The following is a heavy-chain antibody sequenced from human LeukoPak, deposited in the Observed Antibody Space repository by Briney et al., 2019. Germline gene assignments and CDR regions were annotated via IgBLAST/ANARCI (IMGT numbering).Heavy chain of an antibody. CDR3: AKEAKRITIFGVVENWFDP. V-gene: IGHV3-23*01. CDR1: GFTFSSYA. J-gene: IGHJ5*02. Sequence: GGSLRLSCAASGFTFSSYAMSWVRQAPGKGLEWVSAISGSGGSTYYADSVKGRFTISRDNSKNTLYLQMNSLRAEDTAVYYCAKEAKRITIFGVVENWFDPWGQGTLVTASS. D-gene: IGHD3-3*01. CDR2: ISGSGGST.